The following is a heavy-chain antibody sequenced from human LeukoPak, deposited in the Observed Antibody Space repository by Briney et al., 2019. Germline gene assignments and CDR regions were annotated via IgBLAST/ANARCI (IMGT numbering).Heavy chain of an antibody. CDR2: IIPILGIA. V-gene: IGHV1-69*04. CDR1: GGTFSSYA. D-gene: IGHD3-10*01. CDR3: ARESEGSGSYSDY. Sequence: GAAVKVSCKASGGTFSSYAISWVRQAPGQGLEWMGRIIPILGIANYAQKFQGRVTITADKSTSTAYMELSSLRSEDTAVYYCARESEGSGSYSDYWGQGTLVTVSS. J-gene: IGHJ4*02.